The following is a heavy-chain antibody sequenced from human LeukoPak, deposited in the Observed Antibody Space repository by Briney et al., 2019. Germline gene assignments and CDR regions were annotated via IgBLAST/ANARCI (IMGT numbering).Heavy chain of an antibody. CDR1: GYTFTSYD. CDR2: MNPNSGNT. Sequence: ASVKVSCKASGYTFTSYDINWVRQATGQGLEWMGWMNPNSGNTGYAQKFQGRVTITADKSTSTAYMELSSLRSEDTAVYYCATSRRYYGMDVWGQGTTVTVSS. CDR3: ATSRRYYGMDV. J-gene: IGHJ6*02. V-gene: IGHV1-8*01.